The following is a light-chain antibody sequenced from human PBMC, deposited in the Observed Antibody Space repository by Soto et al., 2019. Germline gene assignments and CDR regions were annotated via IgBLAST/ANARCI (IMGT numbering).Light chain of an antibody. J-gene: IGKJ1*01. CDR1: QSISSN. Sequence: IQMPPSPSSPFAFVGDRITIPFLASQSISSNLNWYQQQPGKVPKLLIYAATSLQSGVPSRFTGSGSGTDFTLTISSLQPEDFATYYCQQGYRSPPTFGQGTKVDI. V-gene: IGKV1-39*01. CDR2: AAT. CDR3: QQGYRSPPT.